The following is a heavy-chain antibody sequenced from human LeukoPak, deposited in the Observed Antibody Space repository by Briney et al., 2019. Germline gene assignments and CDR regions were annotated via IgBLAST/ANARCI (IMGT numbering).Heavy chain of an antibody. CDR2: IYHSGST. V-gene: IGHV4-30-2*01. J-gene: IGHJ4*02. CDR1: GGSISSGGYS. CDR3: ASSSLEVATTMESYFDY. Sequence: PSETLSLTCAVSGGSISSGGYSWSWIRQPPGKGLEWIGYIYHSGSTYYNPSLKSRVTISVDRSKNQFSLKLSSVTAADTAVYNCASSSLEVATTMESYFDYWGQGTLVTVSS. D-gene: IGHD5-12*01.